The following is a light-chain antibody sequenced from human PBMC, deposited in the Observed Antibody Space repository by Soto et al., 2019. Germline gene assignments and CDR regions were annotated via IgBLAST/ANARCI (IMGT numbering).Light chain of an antibody. CDR1: SSDIGAYNF. V-gene: IGLV2-14*03. J-gene: IGLJ2*01. CDR3: TSWTASTTMV. CDR2: DVN. Sequence: QSVLTQPPSASGSPGQSITISCTGTSSDIGAYNFVSWYQQHPGKAPKLMLYDVNNRPSGVSDRFSGSKSGNTASLTISGLQAEDEADYYCTSWTASTTMVFGGGTKVTVL.